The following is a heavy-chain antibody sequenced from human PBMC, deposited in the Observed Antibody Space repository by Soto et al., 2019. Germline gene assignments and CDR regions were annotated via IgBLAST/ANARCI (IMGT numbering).Heavy chain of an antibody. CDR2: ISYDGSNK. V-gene: IGHV3-30-3*01. Sequence: PGGSLGLSCAASGFTFSSYAMHWVRQAPGKGLEWVAVISYDGSNKYYADSVKGRFTISRDNSKNTLYLQMNSLRAEDTAVYYCARDGADIVLVPAAWNYYYYGMDVWGQGTTVTV. CDR1: GFTFSSYA. CDR3: ARDGADIVLVPAAWNYYYYGMDV. D-gene: IGHD2-2*01. J-gene: IGHJ6*02.